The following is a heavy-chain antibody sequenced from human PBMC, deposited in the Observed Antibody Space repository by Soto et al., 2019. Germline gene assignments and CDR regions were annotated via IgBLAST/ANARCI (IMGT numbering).Heavy chain of an antibody. CDR2: ISAYNGNT. CDR3: ARGWVYYYDSSGYRYFDY. CDR1: GYTFTSYG. J-gene: IGHJ4*02. D-gene: IGHD3-22*01. V-gene: IGHV1-18*01. Sequence: GASVKVSCKASGYTFTSYGISWVRQAPGQGLEWMGWISAYNGNTNYAQKLQGRVTMTTDTSTSTAYMELRSLRSDDTAVYYCARGWVYYYDSSGYRYFDYWGQGTLVTVSS.